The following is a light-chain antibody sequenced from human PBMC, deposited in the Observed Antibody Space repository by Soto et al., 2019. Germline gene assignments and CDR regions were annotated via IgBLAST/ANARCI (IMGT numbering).Light chain of an antibody. CDR2: GNS. CDR3: QSYDSSLRDVV. V-gene: IGLV1-40*01. J-gene: IGLJ2*01. CDR1: SSNIGAGYD. Sequence: VVTQPXSVSGAPGQRVTISCTGSSSNIGAGYDVHWYQQLPGTAPKLLIYGNSNRPSGVPDRFSGSKSGTSASLAITGLQAEDEADYYCQSYDSSLRDVVFGGGTKVTVL.